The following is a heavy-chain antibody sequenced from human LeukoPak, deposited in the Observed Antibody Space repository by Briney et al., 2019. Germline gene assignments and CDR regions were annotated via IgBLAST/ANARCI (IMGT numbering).Heavy chain of an antibody. D-gene: IGHD3-22*01. CDR3: ARLGSDSSGYYYKYFDY. V-gene: IGHV5-51*01. Sequence: GGSLKISCKGSGYSFTSYWIGGVRRMPGKGLEGMGIIYPGDSDTRYSPSFQGQVTISADKSITTAYLQCSSLKASDTAMYYCARLGSDSSGYYYKYFDYWGQGTLVTVSS. CDR2: IYPGDSDT. J-gene: IGHJ4*02. CDR1: GYSFTSYW.